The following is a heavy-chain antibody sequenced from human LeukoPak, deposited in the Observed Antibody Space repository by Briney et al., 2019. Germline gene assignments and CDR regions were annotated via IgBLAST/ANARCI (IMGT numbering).Heavy chain of an antibody. CDR3: AREPYYYDSSGYRADAFDI. CDR1: GGSISSYY. J-gene: IGHJ3*02. V-gene: IGHV4-59*01. D-gene: IGHD3-22*01. Sequence: KTSETLSLTCTVSGGSISSYYWSWIRQPPGKGLEWIGYIYYSGSTNYNPSLKSRVTISVDTSKNQFSLKLSSVTAADTAVYYCAREPYYYDSSGYRADAFDIWGQGTMVTVSS. CDR2: IYYSGST.